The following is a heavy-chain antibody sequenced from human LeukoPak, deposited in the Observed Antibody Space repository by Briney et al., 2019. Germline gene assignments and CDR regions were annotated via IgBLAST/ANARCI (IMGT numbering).Heavy chain of an antibody. Sequence: PGGSLRLSCAASGFTFSSYAMHWVRQAPGKGLEWVAVISYDGSNKYYADSVKGRFTISRDNSKNTLYLQMNSLRAEDTAVYYCARDPGGSIAANWFDPWGQGTLVTVSS. CDR3: ARDPGGSIAANWFDP. CDR2: ISYDGSNK. D-gene: IGHD6-6*01. CDR1: GFTFSSYA. J-gene: IGHJ5*02. V-gene: IGHV3-30-3*01.